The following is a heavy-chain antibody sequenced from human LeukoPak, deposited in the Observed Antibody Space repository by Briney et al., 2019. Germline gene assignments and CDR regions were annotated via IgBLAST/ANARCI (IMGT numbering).Heavy chain of an antibody. J-gene: IGHJ6*02. CDR3: ARGHYGLDV. CDR2: IDSSGITI. V-gene: IGHV3-11*01. Sequence: GGSLRLSCAAPGFTFSDWYMSWIRQAPGKGLEWLSYIDSSGITIYYADSVKGRFTISRDNAKSSLYLQMNSLRAEDTALYYCARGHYGLDVWGQGTTVTVSS. CDR1: GFTFSDWY.